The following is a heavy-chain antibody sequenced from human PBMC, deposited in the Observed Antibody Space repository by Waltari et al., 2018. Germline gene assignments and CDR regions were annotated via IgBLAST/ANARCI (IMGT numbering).Heavy chain of an antibody. Sequence: EVQLLESGGSLVQPGGSLRLSCAASGFTFSSYAMSWVRQAPGKGLEWVSAIIRSGVTTYYADSVKGRFTISRDNSKNTLFLQMNSLRAEDTAVYYCAKVLVATVTAAPLFDYWGQGALVTVSS. V-gene: IGHV3-23*01. CDR3: AKVLVATVTAAPLFDY. CDR2: IIRSGVTT. D-gene: IGHD4-17*01. CDR1: GFTFSSYA. J-gene: IGHJ4*02.